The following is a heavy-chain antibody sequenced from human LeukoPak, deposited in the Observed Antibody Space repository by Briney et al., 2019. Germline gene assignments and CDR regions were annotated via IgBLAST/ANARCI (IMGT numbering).Heavy chain of an antibody. CDR1: GFTFSSHW. Sequence: GGSLRLSCAASGFTFSSHWMSWVRQAPGKGLEWVANIKQDGSEKYYVDSVKGRFTISRDNAKNSLYLQMNSLRAEDTAVYYCARDPAIAARPRWFDPWGQGTLVTVSS. D-gene: IGHD6-6*01. CDR3: ARDPAIAARPRWFDP. CDR2: IKQDGSEK. V-gene: IGHV3-7*01. J-gene: IGHJ5*02.